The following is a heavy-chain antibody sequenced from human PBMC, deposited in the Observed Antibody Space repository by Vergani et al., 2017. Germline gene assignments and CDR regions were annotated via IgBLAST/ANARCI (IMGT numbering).Heavy chain of an antibody. Sequence: EVQLVESGGGLVQPGGSLRLSCAASGFTFSSYEMNWVRQAPGKGLEWVSYISSSGSTIYYADSVKGRFTISRDNAKNSLYLQMNSLRAEDTAVYYCAREGLYDFADYGMDVWGQGTTVTVSS. V-gene: IGHV3-48*03. CDR3: AREGLYDFADYGMDV. J-gene: IGHJ6*02. CDR2: ISSSGSTI. CDR1: GFTFSSYE. D-gene: IGHD3/OR15-3a*01.